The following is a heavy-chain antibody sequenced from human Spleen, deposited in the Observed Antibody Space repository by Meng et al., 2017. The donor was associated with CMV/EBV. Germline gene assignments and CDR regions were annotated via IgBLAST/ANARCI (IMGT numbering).Heavy chain of an antibody. CDR3: ARAAY. CDR1: GFTVSNTY. V-gene: IGHV3-53*01. J-gene: IGHJ4*02. Sequence: GESLKISCAASGFTVSNTYMSWVRQAPGKGLEWVSIIYSGGSTYYADSVKGRFTISRDNSKNTLYLQMNSLRAEDTAVYYCARAAYWGQGTLVTVSS. CDR2: IYSGGST.